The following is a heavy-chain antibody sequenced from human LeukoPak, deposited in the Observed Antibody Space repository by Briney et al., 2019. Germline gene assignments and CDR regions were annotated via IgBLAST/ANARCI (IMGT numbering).Heavy chain of an antibody. V-gene: IGHV3-21*01. CDR2: ISSSSSYI. CDR3: ARHEWGDAYDL. CDR1: GFTFSSYS. D-gene: IGHD1-26*01. J-gene: IGHJ3*01. Sequence: PGGSLRLSCAASGFTFSSYSMNWVRQAPGKGLEGGSSISSSSSYIHSADSVRGRFTISRDNAKNPLYLQMNGLRAEATAVYYCARHEWGDAYDLWGQGTMVTVFS.